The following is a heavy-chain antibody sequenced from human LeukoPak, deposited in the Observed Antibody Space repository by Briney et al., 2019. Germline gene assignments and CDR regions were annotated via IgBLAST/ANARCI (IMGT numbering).Heavy chain of an antibody. J-gene: IGHJ4*02. CDR1: GFTFSSYA. V-gene: IGHV3-30*04. Sequence: GGSLRLSCAASGFTFSSYAMHWVRQAPGKGLEWVAVISYDGSNKYYADSVKGRFTISRDNSKNTLYLQMNSLRAEDTAVYYCARDGASDYGDYAYFDYWGLGTLVTVSS. CDR2: ISYDGSNK. CDR3: ARDGASDYGDYAYFDY. D-gene: IGHD4-17*01.